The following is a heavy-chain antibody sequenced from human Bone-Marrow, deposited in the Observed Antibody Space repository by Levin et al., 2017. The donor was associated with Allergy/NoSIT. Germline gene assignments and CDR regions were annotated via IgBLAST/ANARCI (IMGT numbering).Heavy chain of an antibody. V-gene: IGHV4-30-2*01. J-gene: IGHJ4*02. CDR2: IYHSGNT. D-gene: IGHD2-15*01. CDR1: GGSISSGAYS. Sequence: PSETLSLTCAVSGGSISSGAYSWSWIRQPPGKGLEWIGYIYHSGNTFYNPSLRSRVSLSVDTSKNQFSLRLNSVAAAATAVYFCARGAPWKLGYYFDYWGQGSLVTVSS. CDR3: ARGAPWKLGYYFDY.